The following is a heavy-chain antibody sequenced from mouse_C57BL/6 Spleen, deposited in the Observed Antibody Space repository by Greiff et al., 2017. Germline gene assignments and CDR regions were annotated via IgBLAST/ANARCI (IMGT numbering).Heavy chain of an antibody. Sequence: VQLKQSGPELVKPGASVKMSCKASGYTFTDYNMHWVKQSHGKSLEWIGYINPNNGGTSYNQKFKGKATLTVNKSSSTAYMELRSLTSEDSAVYYCARETDWDETWFAYWGQGTLVTVSA. D-gene: IGHD4-1*01. CDR3: ARETDWDETWFAY. J-gene: IGHJ3*01. CDR2: INPNNGGT. V-gene: IGHV1-22*01. CDR1: GYTFTDYN.